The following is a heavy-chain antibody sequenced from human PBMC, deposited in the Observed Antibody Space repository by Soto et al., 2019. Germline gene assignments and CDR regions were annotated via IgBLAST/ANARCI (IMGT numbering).Heavy chain of an antibody. CDR1: GGSVSSGSYY. CDR3: ARAGEGYDDPAYYYGMDV. D-gene: IGHD3-16*01. V-gene: IGHV4-61*01. Sequence: SETLSLTCTVSGGSVSSGSYYWSWIRQPPGKGLEWIGYIYYSGSTNYNPSLKSRVTISVDTSKNQFSLKLSSVTAADTAVYYCARAGEGYDDPAYYYGMDVWGQGTTVTV. J-gene: IGHJ6*02. CDR2: IYYSGST.